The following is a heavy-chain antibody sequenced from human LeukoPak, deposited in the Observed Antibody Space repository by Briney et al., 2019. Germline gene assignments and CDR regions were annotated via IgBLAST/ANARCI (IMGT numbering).Heavy chain of an antibody. D-gene: IGHD1-26*01. V-gene: IGHV3-23*01. CDR3: ATWSYLSGYYYYGMDV. J-gene: IGHJ6*02. CDR2: ISGSGGST. CDR1: GFTFSSYA. Sequence: AGGSLRLSCAASGFTFSSYAMSWVRQAPGKGLEWVSAISGSGGSTYYADSVKGRFTISRDNSKNTLYLQMNSLRAEDTAVYYCATWSYLSGYYYYGMDVWGQGTTVTVSS.